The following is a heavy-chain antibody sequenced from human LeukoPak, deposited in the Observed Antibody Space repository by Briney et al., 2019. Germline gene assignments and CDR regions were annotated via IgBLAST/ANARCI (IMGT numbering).Heavy chain of an antibody. CDR1: GFTFSSYA. V-gene: IGHV3-23*01. Sequence: GGSLRLSCAASGFTFSSYAMTWVPEAPGKGPEWISSITAGGGTTYYAESVKGRFTISRDNSKTTLYVQMNSLRAEDTAIYYCAKNNGGSGYSAADYWGQGTLVTVSS. CDR3: AKNNGGSGYSAADY. J-gene: IGHJ4*02. CDR2: ITAGGGTT. D-gene: IGHD2-15*01.